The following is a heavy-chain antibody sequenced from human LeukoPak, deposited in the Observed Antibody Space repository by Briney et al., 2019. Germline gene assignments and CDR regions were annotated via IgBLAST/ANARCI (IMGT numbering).Heavy chain of an antibody. V-gene: IGHV3-33*01. J-gene: IGHJ4*02. D-gene: IGHD3-22*01. CDR2: IWYDGSNQ. CDR3: ARDWYYDSSGYLPY. CDR1: GFTLSRYA. Sequence: GGSLRLSCAASGFTLSRYAMHWVRQAPGKGLEWVAVIWYDGSNQYYVDSVKGRFTISRDNSKKMLYLQMNSLRAEDTAVYYCARDWYYDSSGYLPYWGQGTLVIVSS.